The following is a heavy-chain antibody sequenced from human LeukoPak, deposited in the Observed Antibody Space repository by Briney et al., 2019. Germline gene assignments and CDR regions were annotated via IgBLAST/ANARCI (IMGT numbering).Heavy chain of an antibody. D-gene: IGHD3-10*01. CDR3: ARKHYGSGSYFLDY. CDR2: IKQDGSEK. Sequence: PGGSLRLSCAASGFTFSSYWMSWVRRAPGKGLEWVANIKQDGSEKYYVDSVKGRFTISRGNAKNSLYLQMNSLRAEDTAVYYCARKHYGSGSYFLDYWGQGTLVTVSS. CDR1: GFTFSSYW. J-gene: IGHJ4*02. V-gene: IGHV3-7*03.